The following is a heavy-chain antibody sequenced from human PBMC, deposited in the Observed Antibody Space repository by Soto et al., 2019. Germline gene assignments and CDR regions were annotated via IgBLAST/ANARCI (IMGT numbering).Heavy chain of an antibody. CDR2: IYPGDSDT. Sequence: GESLKISCKGSGYSFTSYWIGWVRQMPGKGLEWMGIIYPGDSDTRYSPSFQGQVTISADKSISTAYLQWSSLKASDTAMYYCARGLNYYDSSGYPYNWFDPWGQGTLVTVSS. CDR1: GYSFTSYW. J-gene: IGHJ5*02. V-gene: IGHV5-51*01. CDR3: ARGLNYYDSSGYPYNWFDP. D-gene: IGHD3-22*01.